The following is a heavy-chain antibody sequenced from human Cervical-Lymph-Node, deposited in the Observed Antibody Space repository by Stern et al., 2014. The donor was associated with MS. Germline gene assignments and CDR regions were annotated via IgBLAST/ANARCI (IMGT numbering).Heavy chain of an antibody. D-gene: IGHD6-13*01. J-gene: IGHJ4*02. CDR1: GVNFNSLS. V-gene: IGHV1-69*01. CDR2: ITPMFGTS. CDR3: ARDQAGIAAH. Sequence: VHLVESGAELKKPGSSVKVSCKASGVNFNSLSVSWVRRAPGHGLQWLGGITPMFGTSKSVKKFQDRLNIFADESTQTVYMILSGLISEDTAVYYCARDQAGIAAHWGQGTLVTVSS.